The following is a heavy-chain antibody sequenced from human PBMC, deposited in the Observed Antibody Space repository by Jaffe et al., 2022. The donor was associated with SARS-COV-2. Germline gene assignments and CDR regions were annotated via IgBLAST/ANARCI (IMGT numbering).Heavy chain of an antibody. D-gene: IGHD6-13*01. Sequence: QVQLQQSGPGLVKPSQTLSLTCAISGDSVSSNSAAWNWIRQSPSRGLEWLGRTYYRSKWYNDYAVSVKSRITINPDTSKNQFSLQLNSVTPEDTAVYYCARDQLYSSSWYKSGGSVFDYWGQGTLVTVSS. CDR1: GDSVSSNSAA. J-gene: IGHJ4*02. CDR3: ARDQLYSSSWYKSGGSVFDY. CDR2: TYYRSKWYN. V-gene: IGHV6-1*01.